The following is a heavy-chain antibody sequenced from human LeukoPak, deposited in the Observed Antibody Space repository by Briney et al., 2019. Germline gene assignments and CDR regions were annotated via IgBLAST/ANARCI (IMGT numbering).Heavy chain of an antibody. CDR3: ARVLGGAQGYGY. CDR1: GYFFTSYY. J-gene: IGHJ4*02. V-gene: IGHV1-46*01. CDR2: INSNDGST. D-gene: IGHD2-15*01. Sequence: GASVKVSCKASGYFFTSYYIQWVRQVPGQGLEWMGIINSNDGSTNYAQKFRGRVTMTRDTSTSTVYMELSSLRSEDTAVYYCARVLGGAQGYGYWGQGTLVTVSS.